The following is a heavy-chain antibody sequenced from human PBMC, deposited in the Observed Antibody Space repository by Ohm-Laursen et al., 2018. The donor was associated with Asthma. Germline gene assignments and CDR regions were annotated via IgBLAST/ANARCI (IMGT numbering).Heavy chain of an antibody. CDR3: AKGIVPVYYYGLDV. CDR2: ISYDGSTE. V-gene: IGHV3-30*18. J-gene: IGHJ6*02. CDR1: GFTFSSYA. Sequence: SLRLSCTASGFTFSSYAMHWVRQAPGKGLECVALISYDGSTESYADSVKGRFTISRDNFKNTVHLDMNSLRAEDTAVYHCAKGIVPVYYYGLDVWGQGTTITVSS. D-gene: IGHD1-26*01.